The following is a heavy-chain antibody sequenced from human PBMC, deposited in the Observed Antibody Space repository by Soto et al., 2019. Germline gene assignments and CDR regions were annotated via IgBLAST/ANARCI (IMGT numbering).Heavy chain of an antibody. D-gene: IGHD3-22*01. CDR1: GYSFAGYW. J-gene: IGHJ4*02. Sequence: GESLKISCKGSGYSFAGYWITWVRQKPGKGLEWMGRIDPSDSQTYHSPSFRGHVTISATKSITTVFLQWSSLRASDTAMYDCERKLYDSDTGPKFQYYFESWGQGTPGTVS. CDR3: ERKLYDSDTGPKFQYYFES. V-gene: IGHV5-10-1*01. CDR2: IDPSDSQT.